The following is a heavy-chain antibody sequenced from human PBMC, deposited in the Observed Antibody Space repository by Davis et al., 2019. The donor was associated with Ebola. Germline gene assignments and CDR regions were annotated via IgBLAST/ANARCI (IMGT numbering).Heavy chain of an antibody. D-gene: IGHD3-10*01. J-gene: IGHJ5*02. CDR2: IIPIFGTA. Sequence: AASVKVSCKASGYTFTSYDINWVRQATGQGLEWMGGIIPIFGTANYAQKFQGRVTITADESTSTAYMELSSLRSEDTAVYYCATDIRSGWFDPWGQGTLVTVSS. CDR1: GYTFTSYD. CDR3: ATDIRSGWFDP. V-gene: IGHV1-69*13.